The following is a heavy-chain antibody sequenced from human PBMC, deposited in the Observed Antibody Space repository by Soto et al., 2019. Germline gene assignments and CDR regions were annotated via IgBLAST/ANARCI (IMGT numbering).Heavy chain of an antibody. V-gene: IGHV4-61*01. CDR3: ARMSMMTQLDY. D-gene: IGHD1-1*01. CDR1: FFSFSGGSYY. J-gene: IGHJ4*02. CDR2: LYFTGTT. Sequence: LSLTFTFSFFSFSGGSYYWTWIRQTPTKGLEFVGYLYFTGTTNYNPSLKSRVSISRDTSKNRFSLNLHSVTAAYTAVYYCARMSMMTQLDYWGQGTLVTVSS.